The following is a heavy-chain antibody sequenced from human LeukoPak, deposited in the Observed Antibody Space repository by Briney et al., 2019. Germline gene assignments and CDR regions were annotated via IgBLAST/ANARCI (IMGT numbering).Heavy chain of an antibody. D-gene: IGHD6-19*01. CDR3: TPSIAVAGSLDY. CDR1: GFTFSNYE. CDR2: IKSKTDGGTT. Sequence: GGSLRLSCAASGFTFSNYEMSWVRQAPGKGLEWVGRIKSKTDGGTTDYAAPVKGRFTISRDDSKNTLNLQMNSLKTEDTAVYYCTPSIAVAGSLDYWGQGTLVTVSS. J-gene: IGHJ4*02. V-gene: IGHV3-15*01.